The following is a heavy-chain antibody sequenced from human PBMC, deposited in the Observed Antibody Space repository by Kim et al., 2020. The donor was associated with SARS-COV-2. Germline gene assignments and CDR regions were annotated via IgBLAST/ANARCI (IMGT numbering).Heavy chain of an antibody. J-gene: IGHJ4*02. D-gene: IGHD3-3*01. V-gene: IGHV4-31*02. Sequence: NPSLNSRVTISVDTSKNQFSLKLGSVTAADTAVYYCASGRRNWSGPLFDYWGQGTLVTVSS. CDR3: ASGRRNWSGPLFDY.